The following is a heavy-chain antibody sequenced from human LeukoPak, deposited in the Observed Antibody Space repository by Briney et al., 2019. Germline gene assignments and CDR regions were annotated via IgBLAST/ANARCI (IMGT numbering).Heavy chain of an antibody. Sequence: ASVKVSCKASGYTFTGYYIHWVRQAPGQGLEWMGWINPNSGGTNYAQKFQGRVTMTRDKSISTAYMELSRLRSDDTAVYYCARSNYYVPFDPWGQGTLVTVSS. CDR2: INPNSGGT. V-gene: IGHV1-2*02. CDR1: GYTFTGYY. CDR3: ARSNYYVPFDP. J-gene: IGHJ5*02. D-gene: IGHD3-10*02.